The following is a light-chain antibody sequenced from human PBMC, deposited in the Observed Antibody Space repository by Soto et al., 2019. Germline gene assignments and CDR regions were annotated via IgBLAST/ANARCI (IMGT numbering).Light chain of an antibody. CDR1: SSDVGGYNY. CDR3: SSYTTSYTQV. Sequence: QSALTQPASVSGSPGHSITISCTGTSSDVGGYNYVSWYQHHPGKVPKLMIYEVTNRPSGISNRFSGSKSGNTASLTISGLQAEDEADYYCSSYTTSYTQVFGGGTQLTVL. CDR2: EVT. V-gene: IGLV2-14*01. J-gene: IGLJ2*01.